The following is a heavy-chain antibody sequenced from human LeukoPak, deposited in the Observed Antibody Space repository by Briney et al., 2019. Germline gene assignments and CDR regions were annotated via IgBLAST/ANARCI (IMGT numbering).Heavy chain of an antibody. CDR2: INPSGGST. V-gene: IGHV1-46*01. CDR1: GYTFTTYY. D-gene: IGHD3-10*01. J-gene: IGHJ4*02. CDR3: ARDATYSYGSGPTYYFDY. Sequence: ASVKVSCKASGYTFTTYYMHWVRQAPGQGLEWMGIINPSGGSTNYAQKFQGRVTMTRDTSTSTVYMELSSLRSEDTAVYYCARDATYSYGSGPTYYFDYWGQGTLVTVSS.